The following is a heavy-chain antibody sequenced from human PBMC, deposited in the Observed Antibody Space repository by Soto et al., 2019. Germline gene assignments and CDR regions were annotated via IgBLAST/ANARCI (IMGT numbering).Heavy chain of an antibody. CDR2: ISYDGSNK. V-gene: IGHV3-30*18. Sequence: QVQLVESGGGVVQPGRSLRLSCAASGFTFSSYGMHWVRQAPGKGLEWVAVISYDGSNKYYADSVKGRFTISRDNSKNTLYLQMNSLRAEDTAVYYCAKEPSYDSSGYLLRGGEYFQHWGQGTLVTVSS. D-gene: IGHD3-22*01. CDR3: AKEPSYDSSGYLLRGGEYFQH. J-gene: IGHJ1*01. CDR1: GFTFSSYG.